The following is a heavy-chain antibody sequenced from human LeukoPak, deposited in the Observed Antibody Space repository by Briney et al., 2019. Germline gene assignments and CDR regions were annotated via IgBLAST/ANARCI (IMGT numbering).Heavy chain of an antibody. D-gene: IGHD3-22*01. CDR3: ARVITHRYWFDP. Sequence: SETLSLTCTVSGGSISSYYWSWIRQPPGKGLEWIGYIYYGGSTNYNPSLKSRVTISVDTSKNQFSLKLSSVTAADTAVYYCARVITHRYWFDPWGQGTLVTVSS. J-gene: IGHJ5*02. CDR1: GGSISSYY. CDR2: IYYGGST. V-gene: IGHV4-59*01.